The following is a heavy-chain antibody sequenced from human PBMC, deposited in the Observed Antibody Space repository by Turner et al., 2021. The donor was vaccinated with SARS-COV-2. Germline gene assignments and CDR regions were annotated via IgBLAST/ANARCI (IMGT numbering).Heavy chain of an antibody. D-gene: IGHD2-15*01. Sequence: QVPLQESGPGLLKTSRTLSLTCTVSGGPISSGDYYWSRIRQPPGKGLECIGYSDSSGSTNYYPALKSRVSMSVDTSKNQFSLKLSSVTAADTAVYYCSSVLGYCSGVSCDPDYWGQGTLVTVSS. V-gene: IGHV4-30-4*01. J-gene: IGHJ4*02. CDR3: SSVLGYCSGVSCDPDY. CDR2: SDSSGST. CDR1: GGPISSGDYY.